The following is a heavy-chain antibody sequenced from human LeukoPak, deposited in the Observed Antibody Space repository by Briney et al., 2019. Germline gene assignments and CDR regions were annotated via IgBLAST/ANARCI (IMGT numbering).Heavy chain of an antibody. D-gene: IGHD3-10*01. J-gene: IGHJ4*02. Sequence: GESLKISCKGSGFTFTDYWIGWVRQMPGKGLEWMGMIYPGDSSTRYSPSFQGQVSISVDKAISTAYLQWSSLKASDTAIYYCARFRFYGSGSYYNHWGQGTLVTVSS. CDR3: ARFRFYGSGSYYNH. CDR1: GFTFTDYW. CDR2: IYPGDSST. V-gene: IGHV5-51*01.